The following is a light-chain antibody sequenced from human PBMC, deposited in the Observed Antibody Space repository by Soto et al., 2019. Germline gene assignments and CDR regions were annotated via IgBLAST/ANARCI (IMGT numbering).Light chain of an antibody. V-gene: IGLV2-23*01. J-gene: IGLJ1*01. CDR2: EGS. CDR3: SSSVGDSAYA. CDR1: TYGFETYNQ. Sequence: QSVLTQPASMSGSPGQSITISCSGTTYGFETYNQVSWYQQHPGKAPKILIYEGSKRPSGVSNRFSGSKSGNTASLTISGLQAEDEADYFCSSSVGDSAYAFGTGSKVTVL.